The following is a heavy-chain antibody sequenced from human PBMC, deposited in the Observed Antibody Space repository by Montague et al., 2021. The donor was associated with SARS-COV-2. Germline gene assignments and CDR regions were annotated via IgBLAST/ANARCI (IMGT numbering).Heavy chain of an antibody. Sequence: SETLSLTCTVSGGSISSYYWSWIRQPPGKGLEWIGYIYYSGGTNYNPSLKSRVTISVDTPKNQFSLKLSSVTAADTAVYYCARGSGWMGNAFDTWGQGTMVTVSS. CDR1: GGSISSYY. V-gene: IGHV4-59*01. D-gene: IGHD6-19*01. CDR2: IYYSGGT. CDR3: ARGSGWMGNAFDT. J-gene: IGHJ3*02.